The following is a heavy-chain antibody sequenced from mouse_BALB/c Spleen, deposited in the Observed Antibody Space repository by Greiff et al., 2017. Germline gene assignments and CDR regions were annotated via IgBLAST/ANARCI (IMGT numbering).Heavy chain of an antibody. Sequence: EVMLVESGGGLVQPGGSRKLSCAASGFTFSSFGMHWVRQAPEKGLEWVAYISSGSSTIYYADTVKGRFTISRDNPKNTLFLQMTSLRSEDTAMYYCARGPLYGSSYGWYFDVWGAGTTVTVSS. V-gene: IGHV5-17*02. J-gene: IGHJ1*01. CDR3: ARGPLYGSSYGWYFDV. CDR2: ISSGSSTI. D-gene: IGHD1-1*01. CDR1: GFTFSSFG.